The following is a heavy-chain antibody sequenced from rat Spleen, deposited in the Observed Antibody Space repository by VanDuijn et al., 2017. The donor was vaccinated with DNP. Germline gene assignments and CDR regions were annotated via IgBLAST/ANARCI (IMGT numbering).Heavy chain of an antibody. CDR3: TTRGTTGTSDY. CDR1: GFTFSSFP. Sequence: EVQLVESGGGLVQPGRSLKLSCAASGFTFSSFPMAWVRQAPTKGLEWVASISHNGGYTYYRDSVQGRFTISRDNAESTLYLQMDSLRSEDTATYYCTTRGTTGTSDYWGQGVMVTVSS. CDR2: ISHNGGYT. V-gene: IGHV5-20*01. D-gene: IGHD1-11*01. J-gene: IGHJ2*01.